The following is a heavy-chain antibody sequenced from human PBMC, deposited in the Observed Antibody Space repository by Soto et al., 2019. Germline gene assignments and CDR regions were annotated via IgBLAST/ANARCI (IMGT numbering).Heavy chain of an antibody. CDR3: ARIRAGHSFGGIIATFYFDD. Sequence: CGPALVNPTPTLPLTCALSGFSLISSGMGVSWTTQTARTATEWLAMIDCADNKYYSTSLKTRLTISKDTSRNQVVLTMANMDPVDTATYYCARIRAGHSFGGIIATFYFDDWGQGTLVTVSS. D-gene: IGHD3-16*02. CDR1: GFSLISSGMG. V-gene: IGHV2-70*13. J-gene: IGHJ4*02. CDR2: IDCADNK.